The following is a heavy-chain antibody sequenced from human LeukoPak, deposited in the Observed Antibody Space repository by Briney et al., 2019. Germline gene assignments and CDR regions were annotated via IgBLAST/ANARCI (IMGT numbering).Heavy chain of an antibody. J-gene: IGHJ3*02. CDR1: GDSVSSNSAA. Sequence: SQTLSLTCAISGDSVSSNSAAWNWIRQSPSRGLEWLGRTYYRSKWYNDYAVSVKSRITINPDTSKNQFSLQLNSVTPEDTAVYYCARGSKSYDSSGYYSNLNDAFDIWGQGTMVTVSS. V-gene: IGHV6-1*01. CDR2: TYYRSKWYN. D-gene: IGHD3-22*01. CDR3: ARGSKSYDSSGYYSNLNDAFDI.